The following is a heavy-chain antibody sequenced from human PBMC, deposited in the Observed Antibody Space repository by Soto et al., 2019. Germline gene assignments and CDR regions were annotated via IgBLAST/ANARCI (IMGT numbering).Heavy chain of an antibody. Sequence: GASVKVSCKVSGYTLTELSMHWVRQAPGKGLEWMGGFDPEDGETIYAQKFQGRVTMTEDTSTDTAYMELSSLRSEDTAVYYCATDRITMIVVAYGGGFQHWGQGTLVTVSS. J-gene: IGHJ1*01. CDR1: GYTLTELS. V-gene: IGHV1-24*01. CDR3: ATDRITMIVVAYGGGFQH. D-gene: IGHD3-22*01. CDR2: FDPEDGET.